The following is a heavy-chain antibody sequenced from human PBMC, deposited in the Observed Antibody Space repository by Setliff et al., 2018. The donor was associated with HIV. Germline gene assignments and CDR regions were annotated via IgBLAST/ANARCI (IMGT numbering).Heavy chain of an antibody. Sequence: PGESLKISCKGSGYSFTSYWIGWVRQMPGKGLEWMGIIYPGDSDTRYSPSFQGQVTISADKSISTAYLQWSSLKASDTAMYYCPRHRIVKAYYYYMDVWGKGTTVTVSS. CDR1: GYSFTSYW. D-gene: IGHD3-16*02. CDR3: PRHRIVKAYYYYMDV. V-gene: IGHV5-51*01. J-gene: IGHJ6*03. CDR2: IYPGDSDT.